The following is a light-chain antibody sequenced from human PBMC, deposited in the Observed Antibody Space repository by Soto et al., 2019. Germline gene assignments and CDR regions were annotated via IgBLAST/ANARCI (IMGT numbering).Light chain of an antibody. J-gene: IGLJ1*01. CDR3: CSSAGSGTYV. CDR2: EGS. V-gene: IGLV2-23*01. Sequence: QSALTQPASVSGSPGQSITISCTGTSSDVGSYNLVSWYQQHPGKAPKLMIYEGSKRPSGVSNRFSGSKSGNTASLTISGLQAEDEADYYYCSSAGSGTYVFGTGPKVTVL. CDR1: SSDVGSYNL.